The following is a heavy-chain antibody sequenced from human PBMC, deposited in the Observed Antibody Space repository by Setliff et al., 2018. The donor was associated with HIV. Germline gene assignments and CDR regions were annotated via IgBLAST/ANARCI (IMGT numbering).Heavy chain of an antibody. J-gene: IGHJ4*02. V-gene: IGHV4-61*02. CDR2: VYNSGSA. CDR3: ARRFYGSIAAASDFDC. Sequence: PSETLSLTCTVSGGSINSGTYYWSWIRQPAGKGLEWIGRVYNSGSANYNPSLTSRVTMSVGTSKNQFSLNLNSLTAADTAVYYCARRFYGSIAAASDFDCWGQGTLVTVSS. D-gene: IGHD6-13*01. CDR1: GGSINSGTYY.